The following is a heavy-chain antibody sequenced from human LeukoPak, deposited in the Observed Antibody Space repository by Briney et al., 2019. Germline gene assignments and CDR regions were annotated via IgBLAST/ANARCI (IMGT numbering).Heavy chain of an antibody. J-gene: IGHJ4*02. D-gene: IGHD5-18*01. CDR1: GYTFTGYY. CDR3: ARGKRVYGYSYGLLRDY. Sequence: ASVKVSCKASGYTFTGYYMHWVRQAPGQGLERMGWINPNSGGTNYAQKFQGRVTMTRDTSISTAYMELSRLRSDDTAVYYCARGKRVYGYSYGLLRDYWGQGTLVTVSS. V-gene: IGHV1-2*02. CDR2: INPNSGGT.